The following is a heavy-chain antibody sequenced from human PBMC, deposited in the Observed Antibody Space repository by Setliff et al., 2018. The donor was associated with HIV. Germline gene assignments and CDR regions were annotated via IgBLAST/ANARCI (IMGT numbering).Heavy chain of an antibody. Sequence: GGSLRLSCAASEFTYTNYWMRWVRQAPGKGLEWVANIKEDGSETKDYAEPVKGRFSISRDDSSSTLSLQMNNLKTEDTAVYYCTTVHDCSATRCRVFDYWGQGTLVTVSS. D-gene: IGHD2-15*01. CDR2: IKEDGSETK. CDR1: EFTYTNYW. J-gene: IGHJ4*02. CDR3: TTVHDCSATRCRVFDY. V-gene: IGHV3-15*01.